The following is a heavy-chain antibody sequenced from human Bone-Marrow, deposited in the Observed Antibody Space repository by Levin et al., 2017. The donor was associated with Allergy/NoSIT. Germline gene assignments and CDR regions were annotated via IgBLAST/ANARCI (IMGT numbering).Heavy chain of an antibody. D-gene: IGHD3-10*01. J-gene: IGHJ4*02. CDR3: TRGIVRGPFDY. V-gene: IGHV1-18*04. CDR1: GYTFSSYG. Sequence: ASVKVSCKTSGYTFSSYGIFWVRQAPGEGLEWMGWISTNTGDTKFEQKFQDRVTLTTDTSTSTAFMELRSLRSDDTAVYYCTRGIVRGPFDYWGQGTLVTVSS. CDR2: ISTNTGDT.